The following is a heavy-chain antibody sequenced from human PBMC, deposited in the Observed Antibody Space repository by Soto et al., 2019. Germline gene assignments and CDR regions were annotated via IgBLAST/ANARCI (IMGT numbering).Heavy chain of an antibody. CDR3: ARERVGHSAMDV. D-gene: IGHD1-26*01. J-gene: IGHJ6*02. CDR1: GGSITNYY. V-gene: IGHV4-59*12. CDR2: VSDSGST. Sequence: QVQLQESGPGLVKPSETLSLMCTVSGGSITNYYWSWIRQPPAKGLKWIGYVSDSGSTKYNPSLKSRVTISVDTSKNQFSLKLTSLTAADTAVYYCARERVGHSAMDVWGQGTTVTVSS.